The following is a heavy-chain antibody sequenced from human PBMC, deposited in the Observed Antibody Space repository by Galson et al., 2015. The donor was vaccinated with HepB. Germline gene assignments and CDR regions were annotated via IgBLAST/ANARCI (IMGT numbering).Heavy chain of an antibody. J-gene: IGHJ4*02. V-gene: IGHV3-7*01. CDR2: IKHDGSEK. CDR3: ARDFWTGSTLDY. Sequence: SLRLSCAASGFTFSNYWMTWVRQGPGKGLEWVANIKHDGSEKYHVDSVKGRFTISRDNAKSSLFLQMNNLRAVDTAVYYCARDFWTGSTLDYWGQGTVVTVSS. D-gene: IGHD3/OR15-3a*01. CDR1: GFTFSNYW.